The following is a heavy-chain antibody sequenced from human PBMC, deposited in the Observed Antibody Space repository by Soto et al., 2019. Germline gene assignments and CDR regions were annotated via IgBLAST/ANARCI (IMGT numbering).Heavy chain of an antibody. V-gene: IGHV7-4-1*01. D-gene: IGHD2-15*01. J-gene: IGHJ6*02. CDR2: INTNTGNP. CDR1: GYTFTSYA. CDR3: ATKASAGGYCSGGSCYPYYYYYGMDV. Sequence: GASVKVSCKASGYTFTSYAMNWVRQAPGQGLEWMGWINTNTGNPTYAQGFTGRFVFSLDTSVITAYLQICSLKAEDTAVYYCATKASAGGYCSGGSCYPYYYYYGMDVWG.